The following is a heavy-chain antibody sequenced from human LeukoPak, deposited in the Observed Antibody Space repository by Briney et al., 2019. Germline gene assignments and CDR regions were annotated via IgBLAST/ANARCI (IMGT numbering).Heavy chain of an antibody. V-gene: IGHV4-38-2*02. J-gene: IGHJ2*01. Sequence: KPSETLSLTCAVSGYSISSGYYWGWIRQPPGKGLEWIGSIYHSGSTYYNPSLKSRVTISVDTSKNQFSLKLSSVTAADTAVYYCARDGSGAVAAIIPDWYFDLWGRGTLVTVSS. CDR2: IYHSGST. D-gene: IGHD6-19*01. CDR3: ARDGSGAVAAIIPDWYFDL. CDR1: GYSISSGYY.